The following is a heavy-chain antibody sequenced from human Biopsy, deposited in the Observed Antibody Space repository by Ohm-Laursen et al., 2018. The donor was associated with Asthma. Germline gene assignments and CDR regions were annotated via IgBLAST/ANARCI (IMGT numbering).Heavy chain of an antibody. CDR2: INAGNGNT. CDR3: ARTYYDFLTGQVNDVFAI. V-gene: IGHV1-3*01. CDR1: GYTFISYA. Sequence: ASVKVSCKVSGYTFISYAIHWVRQAPGQRLEWMGWINAGNGNTKYPQKFQGRVTITRDTSASTAYMDLSSLRSEDTAVYYCARTYYDFLTGQVNDVFAIWGQGTMVTVSS. J-gene: IGHJ3*02. D-gene: IGHD3-9*01.